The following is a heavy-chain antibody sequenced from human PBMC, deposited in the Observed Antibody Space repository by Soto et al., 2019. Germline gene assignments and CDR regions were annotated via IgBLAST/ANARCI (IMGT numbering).Heavy chain of an antibody. CDR1: GGSFNVYY. D-gene: IGHD2-2*01. Sequence: SETLSLTCAVYGGSFNVYYWSLIRQPPGKGLEWIGEINHSGTTNYNPSLKSRITISVDTSKNQFSLKLTSVTAADTAVYYCARAGGYCSSTSCYSYWFDPWGQGTLVTVSS. V-gene: IGHV4-34*01. CDR3: ARAGGYCSSTSCYSYWFDP. CDR2: INHSGTT. J-gene: IGHJ5*02.